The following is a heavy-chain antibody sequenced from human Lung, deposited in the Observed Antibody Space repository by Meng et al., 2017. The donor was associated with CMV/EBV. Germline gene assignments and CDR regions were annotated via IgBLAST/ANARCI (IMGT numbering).Heavy chain of an antibody. CDR1: GFSFGIYG. V-gene: IGHV3-30*02. D-gene: IGHD2-2*01. Sequence: GESLKISCAASGFSFGIYGMDWVRQAPGKGLEWVAYIHHAGGYKQYADSVMGRFTISRDNSKNTLSLQMNNLRGEDTALYFCAKVSAGNCATASCPPDSWGQGXLVTVSS. CDR3: AKVSAGNCATASCPPDS. CDR2: IHHAGGYK. J-gene: IGHJ5*01.